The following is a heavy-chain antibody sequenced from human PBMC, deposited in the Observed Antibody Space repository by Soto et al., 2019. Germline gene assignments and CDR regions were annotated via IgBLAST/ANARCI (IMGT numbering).Heavy chain of an antibody. D-gene: IGHD6-13*01. CDR2: IIPIFGTA. CDR1: GGTFSSYA. V-gene: IGHV1-69*13. Sequence: ASVKVSCKASGGTFSSYAISWVRQAPGQGLEWMGGIIPIFGTANYAQKFQGRVTITADESTSTAYMELSSLRSEDTAVYYCASERVAAAGTFWFDPWGQGTLVTVSS. J-gene: IGHJ5*02. CDR3: ASERVAAAGTFWFDP.